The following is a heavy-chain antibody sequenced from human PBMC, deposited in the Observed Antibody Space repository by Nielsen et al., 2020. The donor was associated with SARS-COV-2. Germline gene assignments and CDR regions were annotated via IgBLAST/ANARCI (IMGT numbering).Heavy chain of an antibody. CDR2: INTGNGNT. V-gene: IGHV1-3*04. D-gene: IGHD1/OR15-1a*01. CDR1: GYTFTMNA. Sequence: ASVKVSCKSSGYTFTMNAIHWVRQAPGQWLEWMGWINTGNGNTKYSQRSQGRVTFTRDTSASTAHMELASLNSEDTAIYYCAREAGRGTLSGTERYFDFWGQGTLVTVSS. J-gene: IGHJ4*02. CDR3: AREAGRGTLSGTERYFDF.